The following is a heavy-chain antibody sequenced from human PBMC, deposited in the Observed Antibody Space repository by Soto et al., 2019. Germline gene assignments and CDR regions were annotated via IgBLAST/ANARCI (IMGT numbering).Heavy chain of an antibody. Sequence: PRGSLLVSCASSVFTFSIYGMDWVRQAPGKGLDWVAVISYDGSNKYYADSVKGRFTISRDNSKNTLYLQMNSLRAEDTAVYYCAKDQDSSGWYDYWGQGTLVTVSS. V-gene: IGHV3-30*18. D-gene: IGHD6-19*01. CDR1: VFTFSIYG. CDR2: ISYDGSNK. J-gene: IGHJ4*02. CDR3: AKDQDSSGWYDY.